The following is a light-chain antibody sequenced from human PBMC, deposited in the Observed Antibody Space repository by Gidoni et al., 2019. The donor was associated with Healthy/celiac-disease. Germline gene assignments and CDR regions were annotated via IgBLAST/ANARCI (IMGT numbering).Light chain of an antibody. CDR2: GNS. CDR3: QSYDSSLSGPNWV. Sequence: QSVLTQPPSVSGAPGQRVTISCTGISSNIGAGYDVHWYQQLPGTAPKRLIYGNSNRPSGVPDRFSGSKSGTSASLAITGLQAEDEADYYCQSYDSSLSGPNWVFGGGTKLTVL. V-gene: IGLV1-40*01. J-gene: IGLJ3*02. CDR1: SSNIGAGYD.